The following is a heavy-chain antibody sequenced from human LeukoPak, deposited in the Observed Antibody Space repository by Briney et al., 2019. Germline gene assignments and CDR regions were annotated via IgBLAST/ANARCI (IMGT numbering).Heavy chain of an antibody. D-gene: IGHD2-15*01. J-gene: IGHJ3*02. CDR1: GFTFSSYA. Sequence: GGSLRLSCAASGFTFSSYAMSWVRQAPGKGLEWVSAISGSGGSTYYADSVKGRFTFSRDNSKNTLYLQMNSLRAEDTAVYYCAKDPIVVDAFDIWGQGTMVTVSS. V-gene: IGHV3-23*01. CDR2: ISGSGGST. CDR3: AKDPIVVDAFDI.